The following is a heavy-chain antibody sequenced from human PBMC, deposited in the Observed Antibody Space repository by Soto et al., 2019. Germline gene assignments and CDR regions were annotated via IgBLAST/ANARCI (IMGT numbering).Heavy chain of an antibody. V-gene: IGHV3-30-3*01. CDR3: ARSSSSSGYYYYGMDV. D-gene: IGHD6-6*01. J-gene: IGHJ6*02. CDR1: GFTFSSYA. Sequence: QVQLVESGGGVVQPGRSLRLSCAASGFTFSSYAMHWVRQAPGKGLEWVAVISYDGSNKYYADSVKGRFTISRDNSKNXLYLQMNSLRAEDTAVYYCARSSSSSGYYYYGMDVWGQGTTVTVSS. CDR2: ISYDGSNK.